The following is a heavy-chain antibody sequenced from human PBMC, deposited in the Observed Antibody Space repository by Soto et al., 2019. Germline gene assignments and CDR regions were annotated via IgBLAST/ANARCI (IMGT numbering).Heavy chain of an antibody. CDR1: GYTFTSYA. J-gene: IGHJ4*02. Sequence: APVKVSCKASGYTFTSYAMHWVRQAPGQRLEWMGWINAGNGNTRYSQKFQGRVTITRDTSASTAYMELSSLRSEDTAVYYCARGIGSGWPIDHWGQGTLVTVSS. CDR3: ARGIGSGWPIDH. CDR2: INAGNGNT. D-gene: IGHD6-19*01. V-gene: IGHV1-3*01.